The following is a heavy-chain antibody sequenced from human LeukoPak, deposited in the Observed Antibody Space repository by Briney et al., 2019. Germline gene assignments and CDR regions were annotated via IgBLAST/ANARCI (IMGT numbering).Heavy chain of an antibody. Sequence: GGSLTLSCPTSGFTFSNYAMSWVRQAPGKGLEWVSSLSGDGSRRYYTDSLKGRFTISSDNSKNTIYLQMNRLRAEDTALYYCAKDLMYGPDYWGQGTLVTVSS. D-gene: IGHD2-8*01. J-gene: IGHJ4*02. V-gene: IGHV3-23*01. CDR1: GFTFSNYA. CDR2: LSGDGSRR. CDR3: AKDLMYGPDY.